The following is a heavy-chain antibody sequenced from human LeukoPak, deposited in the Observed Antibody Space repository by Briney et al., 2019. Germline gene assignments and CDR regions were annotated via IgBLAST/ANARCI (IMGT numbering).Heavy chain of an antibody. D-gene: IGHD3-10*01. V-gene: IGHV4-34*01. CDR2: INHSGST. J-gene: IGHJ4*02. CDR3: ARDLYYYGSGSYQDFDY. Sequence: SETLSLTCAVYGGSFSGYYWSWIRQPPGKGLEWIGEINHSGSTNYNPSLKSRVTISVDTSKNQFSLKLSSVTAADTAVYYCARDLYYYGSGSYQDFDYWGQGTLVTVSS. CDR1: GGSFSGYY.